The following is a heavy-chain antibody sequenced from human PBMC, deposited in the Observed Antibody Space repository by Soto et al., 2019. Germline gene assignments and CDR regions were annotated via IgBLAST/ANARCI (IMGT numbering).Heavy chain of an antibody. CDR1: GFTFSNYA. V-gene: IGHV3-30-3*01. CDR2: ISYDGSNK. D-gene: IGHD2-15*01. CDR3: AKDQVGAYDY. J-gene: IGHJ4*02. Sequence: GGSLRLSCAASGFTFSNYAMHWVRQAPGKGLECVAVISYDGSNKYYTDSVKGRSTISRDNSKNTLYLQMNSLRAEDTAVYYCAKDQVGAYDYWGQGTLVTVSS.